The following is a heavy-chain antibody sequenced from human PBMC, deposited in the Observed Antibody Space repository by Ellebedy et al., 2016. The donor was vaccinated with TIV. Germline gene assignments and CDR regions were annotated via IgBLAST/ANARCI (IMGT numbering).Heavy chain of an antibody. J-gene: IGHJ3*02. CDR3: ATDGSYGDYLSPAHAFEM. CDR1: GFSFRSYW. V-gene: IGHV3-7*03. D-gene: IGHD4-17*01. CDR2: INQDGSKR. Sequence: GESLKISCAASGFSFRSYWMSWVRQAPGKGLEWVANINQDGSKRYYVDSVKGRFTISSDNAKTSSYLQMNGLRADDTAVYYCATDGSYGDYLSPAHAFEMWGQGTMVIVSS.